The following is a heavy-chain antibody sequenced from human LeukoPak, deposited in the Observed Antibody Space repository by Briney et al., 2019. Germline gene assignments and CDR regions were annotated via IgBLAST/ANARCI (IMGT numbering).Heavy chain of an antibody. CDR2: IYYSGST. J-gene: IGHJ6*03. V-gene: IGHV4-38-2*02. D-gene: IGHD3-22*01. Sequence: SETLSLTCTVSGYSISSGYYWGWIRQPPGKGLEWIGNIYYSGSTNYNPSLKSRVTISVDTSKNQFPLKLSSVTAADTAVYYCTRGSIAYYYMDVWGKGTTVTISS. CDR3: TRGSIAYYYMDV. CDR1: GYSISSGYY.